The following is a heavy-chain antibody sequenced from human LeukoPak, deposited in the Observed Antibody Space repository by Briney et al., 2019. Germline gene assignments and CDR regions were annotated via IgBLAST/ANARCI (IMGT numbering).Heavy chain of an antibody. D-gene: IGHD2-21*02. CDR2: ISAYNGNT. CDR3: ARTYCGGDCYSADFDY. V-gene: IGHV1-18*01. J-gene: IGHJ4*02. Sequence: ASVKVSCKASGHTFTSYGISWVRQAPGQGLEWMGWISAYNGNTNYAQKLQGRVTMTTDTSTSTAYMELRSLRSDDTAVYYCARTYCGGDCYSADFDYWGQGTLVTVSS. CDR1: GHTFTSYG.